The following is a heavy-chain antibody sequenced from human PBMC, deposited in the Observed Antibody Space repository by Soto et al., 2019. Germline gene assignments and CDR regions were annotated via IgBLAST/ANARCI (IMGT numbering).Heavy chain of an antibody. CDR2: LYYSGIT. CDR1: RGSISSSDYY. CDR3: GRHLSQIVGVTAIPIGFDI. J-gene: IGHJ3*02. D-gene: IGHD2-21*02. V-gene: IGHV4-39*01. Sequence: PSETLSLTCTVSRGSISSSDYYWGWIRQPPGKGLEWIGSLYYSGITYYNPSLKSRVTISVDTSKNHFSLKLRSVTAADAAVYYCGRHLSQIVGVTAIPIGFDIWGQGTMVTVSS.